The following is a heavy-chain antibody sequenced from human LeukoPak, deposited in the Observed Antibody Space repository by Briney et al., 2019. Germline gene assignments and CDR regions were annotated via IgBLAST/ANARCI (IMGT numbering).Heavy chain of an antibody. CDR3: ARAPHGSGCDY. Sequence: SQTLSLTCAISGDSVSSESATWIWIRQSPSRGLEWLGRTYYRSTWFHDYGVSVQGRITVNPDTSKNQFSLQLNSVTPEDTALYYCARAPHGSGCDYWGQGTLVTVSS. V-gene: IGHV6-1*01. CDR2: TYYRSTWFH. J-gene: IGHJ4*02. D-gene: IGHD6-19*01. CDR1: GDSVSSESAT.